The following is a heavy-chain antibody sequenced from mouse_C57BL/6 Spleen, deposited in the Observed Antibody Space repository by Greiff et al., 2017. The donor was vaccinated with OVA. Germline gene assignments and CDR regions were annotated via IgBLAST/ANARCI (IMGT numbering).Heavy chain of an antibody. CDR1: GYAFSSYW. Sequence: LQESGAELVKPGASVKISCKASGYAFSSYWMNWVKQRPGKGLEWIGQIYPGDGDTNYNGKFKGKATLTADKSSSTAYMQLSSLTSEDSAVYFCAGYDYDEAWFAYWGQGTLVTVSA. D-gene: IGHD2-4*01. CDR3: AGYDYDEAWFAY. V-gene: IGHV1-80*01. CDR2: IYPGDGDT. J-gene: IGHJ3*01.